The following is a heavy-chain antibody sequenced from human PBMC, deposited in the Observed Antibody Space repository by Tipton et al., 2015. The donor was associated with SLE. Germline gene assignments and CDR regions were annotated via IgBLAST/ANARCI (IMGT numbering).Heavy chain of an antibody. Sequence: TLSLTCTVSGGSISSGSYYWSWIRQPAGKGLEWIGHIYTSGSTNYNPSLKSRVTISVDTSKNQFSLKLSSVTAADTAVYYCARHIVVVPEGFDIWGQGTMVTVSS. CDR3: ARHIVVVPEGFDI. V-gene: IGHV4-61*09. CDR2: IYTSGST. CDR1: GGSISSGSYY. D-gene: IGHD2-21*01. J-gene: IGHJ3*02.